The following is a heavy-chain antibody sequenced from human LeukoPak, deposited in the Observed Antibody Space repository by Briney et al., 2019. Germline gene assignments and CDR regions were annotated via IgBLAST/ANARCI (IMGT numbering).Heavy chain of an antibody. CDR1: GGSISSSSNY. V-gene: IGHV4-39*07. CDR2: IYYSGST. CDR3: ARAYCSSTSCYPWFDP. Sequence: SETLSLACTVSGGSISSSSNYWDWVRQPPGKGLEWIGSIYYSGSTYYNPSLKSRVTISVDRSKNQFSLKLSSVTAADTAVYYCARAYCSSTSCYPWFDPWGQGTLVTVSS. D-gene: IGHD2-2*01. J-gene: IGHJ5*02.